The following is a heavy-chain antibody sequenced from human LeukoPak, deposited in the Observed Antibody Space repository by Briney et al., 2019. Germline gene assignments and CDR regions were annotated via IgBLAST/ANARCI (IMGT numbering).Heavy chain of an antibody. J-gene: IGHJ5*02. CDR3: ARHYYGSGSYQGWFDP. CDR2: IYYSGST. D-gene: IGHD3-10*01. CDR1: GGSISSYY. Sequence: SETLSLTCTVSGGSISSYYWSWIRQPPGKGLEWIGYIYYSGSTNYNPSLKSRVTISVDTSKNQFSLKLSSVTAADTAVYYCARHYYGSGSYQGWFDPWGQGTLVTVSS. V-gene: IGHV4-59*08.